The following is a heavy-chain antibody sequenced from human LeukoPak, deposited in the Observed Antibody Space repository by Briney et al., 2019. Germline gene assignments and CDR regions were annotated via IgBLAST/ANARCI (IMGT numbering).Heavy chain of an antibody. V-gene: IGHV3-48*01. CDR1: ECSPSSYG. D-gene: IGHD3-16*01. Sequence: GWLMRFSSEAGECSPSSYGMRWAHQPEGDLTEWLSYFSSSGDTRYYADSVRDRFTIARDNAKTSLYLQMNRLKAENTTIYYCVTDLPVWWGQEPLLTVSS. CDR3: VTDLPVW. J-gene: IGHJ4*02. CDR2: FSSSGDTR.